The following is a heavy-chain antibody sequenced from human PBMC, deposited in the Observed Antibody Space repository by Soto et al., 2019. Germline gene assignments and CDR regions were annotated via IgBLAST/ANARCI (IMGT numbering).Heavy chain of an antibody. Sequence: QVQLQESGPGLVNPSETLSLSCTVSGGSVSSVSYYWSWIRQPPGKGLEWIAFIDNSGTTRYNPSLKSRVSISTDTSKNQFSLKLSSVTAADTAVYYCARGQYPYKTGYWGQGSLVTVSS. J-gene: IGHJ4*02. CDR2: IDNSGTT. D-gene: IGHD1-1*01. CDR1: GGSVSSVSYY. CDR3: ARGQYPYKTGY. V-gene: IGHV4-61*01.